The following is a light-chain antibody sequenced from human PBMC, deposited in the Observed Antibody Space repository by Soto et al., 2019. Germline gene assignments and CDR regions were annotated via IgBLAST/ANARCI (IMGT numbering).Light chain of an antibody. CDR3: CSYAGSGTWV. J-gene: IGLJ7*01. CDR2: EDN. CDR1: SSDIGSYNL. V-gene: IGLV2-23*01. Sequence: QSALTQPASVSGSPGQSFTISCTGSSSDIGSYNLVSWYQHHPGKTPKLMIYEDNKRPSGVSNRFSGSKSGNTASLTISGLQAEDEADYYCCSYAGSGTWVFGGGTQLTVL.